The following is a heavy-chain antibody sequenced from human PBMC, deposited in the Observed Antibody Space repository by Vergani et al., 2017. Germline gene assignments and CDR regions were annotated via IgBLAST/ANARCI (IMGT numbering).Heavy chain of an antibody. Sequence: QVQLVQSGAEVKKPGASVKVSCKASGYTFTSYYMHWVRQAPGQGLEWMGIINPSGGSTSYAQKFQGRVTMTRDTSISTAYMELSRLRSDDTAVYYCAKTNSDYGGNFELDPWGQGTLVTVSS. V-gene: IGHV1-46*01. CDR2: INPSGGST. J-gene: IGHJ5*02. D-gene: IGHD4-23*01. CDR3: AKTNSDYGGNFELDP. CDR1: GYTFTSYY.